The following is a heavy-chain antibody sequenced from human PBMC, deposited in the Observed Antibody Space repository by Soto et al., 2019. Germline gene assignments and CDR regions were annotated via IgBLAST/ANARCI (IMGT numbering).Heavy chain of an antibody. CDR2: MNPNSGNT. Sequence: QVQLVQSGAEVKKPGASVKVSCKASGYTFTSYDINWVRQATGQGLEWMGWMNPNSGNTGYAQKFQGRVTMTRNTSISTAYMELSSLRSEDTAVYYCARGVVVPAADYYYYYMDVWGKGTTVTVSS. D-gene: IGHD2-2*01. J-gene: IGHJ6*03. CDR1: GYTFTSYD. V-gene: IGHV1-8*01. CDR3: ARGVVVPAADYYYYYMDV.